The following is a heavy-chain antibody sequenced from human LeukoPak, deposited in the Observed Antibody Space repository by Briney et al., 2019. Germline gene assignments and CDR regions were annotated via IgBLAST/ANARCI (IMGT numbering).Heavy chain of an antibody. D-gene: IGHD3-22*01. Sequence: GGSLRLSCAASGFTFSSYSMDWVRQAPGKGLEWVSSISSSSSYIYYADSVKGRFTISRDNAKNSLYLQMDSLRAEDTAVYYCAGDYYDSSGTIDYWGQGTLVTVSS. CDR3: AGDYYDSSGTIDY. CDR2: ISSSSSYI. CDR1: GFTFSSYS. V-gene: IGHV3-21*01. J-gene: IGHJ4*02.